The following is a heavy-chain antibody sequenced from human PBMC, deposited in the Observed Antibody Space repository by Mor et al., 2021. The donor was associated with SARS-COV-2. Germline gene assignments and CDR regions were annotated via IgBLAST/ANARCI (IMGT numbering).Heavy chain of an antibody. CDR3: ASTGYSSSWS. CDR2: A. D-gene: IGHD6-13*01. J-gene: IGHJ5*02. V-gene: IGHV1-69*06. Sequence: ANYAQKFQGRVTITADKSTSTAYMELSSLRSEDTAVYYCASTGYSSSWSWGQGTLVTVSS.